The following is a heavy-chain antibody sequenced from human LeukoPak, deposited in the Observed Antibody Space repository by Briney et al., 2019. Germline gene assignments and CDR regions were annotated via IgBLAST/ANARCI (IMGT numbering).Heavy chain of an antibody. V-gene: IGHV1-69*05. D-gene: IGHD6-13*01. CDR1: GGTFSSYA. CDR2: IIPMFGTG. Sequence: RASVKVSCKASGGTFSSYAINWVRQAPGQALEWMGRIIPMFGTGDYAEKFQGRVTMTRDTSTSTVYMELSSLRSEDTAVYYCARGPSSSWYWFDPWGQGTLVTVSS. CDR3: ARGPSSSWYWFDP. J-gene: IGHJ5*02.